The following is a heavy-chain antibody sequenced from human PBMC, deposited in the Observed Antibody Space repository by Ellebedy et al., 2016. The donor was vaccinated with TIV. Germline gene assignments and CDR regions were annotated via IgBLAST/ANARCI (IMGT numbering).Heavy chain of an antibody. V-gene: IGHV3-48*04. D-gene: IGHD3-10*01. CDR1: GFTFSRYS. CDR3: ARTMVRGAPAIDY. Sequence: GGSLRLXXAASGFTFSRYSMNWVRPAPGKGLEWISYITSRGTNTYYADSVKGRFTISRDDANNSFFLQMSGLSADDTAVYYCARTMVRGAPAIDYWGQGTLVTVSS. J-gene: IGHJ4*02. CDR2: ITSRGTNT.